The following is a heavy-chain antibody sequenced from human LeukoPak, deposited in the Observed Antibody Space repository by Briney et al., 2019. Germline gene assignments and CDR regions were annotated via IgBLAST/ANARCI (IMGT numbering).Heavy chain of an antibody. Sequence: GGSLRLSCAASGFTFSSYSMNWVRQAPGKGLEWVSYISSSSSTIYYADSVKGRFTISRDNAKNSLYLQMNSLRAEDTAVYYCAKDPFHYSSSWSAGGDWGQGTLATVSS. J-gene: IGHJ4*02. CDR1: GFTFSSYS. D-gene: IGHD6-13*01. CDR2: ISSSSSTI. V-gene: IGHV3-48*01. CDR3: AKDPFHYSSSWSAGGD.